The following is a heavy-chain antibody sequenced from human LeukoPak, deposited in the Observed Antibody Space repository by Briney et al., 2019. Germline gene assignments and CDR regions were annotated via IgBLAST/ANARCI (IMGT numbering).Heavy chain of an antibody. Sequence: SSETLSLTCTVSGGSISSSSYYWGWIRQPPGKGLEWIGSIYYSGSTYYNPSLKSRVTISVDTSKNQFSLKLSSVTAADTAVYYCASHYVDYRSPEYFDYWGQGTLVTVSS. CDR2: IYYSGST. D-gene: IGHD4-17*01. CDR1: GGSISSSSYY. CDR3: ASHYVDYRSPEYFDY. J-gene: IGHJ4*02. V-gene: IGHV4-39*01.